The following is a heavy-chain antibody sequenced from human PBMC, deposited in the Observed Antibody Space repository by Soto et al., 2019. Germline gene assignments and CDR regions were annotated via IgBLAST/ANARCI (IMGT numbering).Heavy chain of an antibody. J-gene: IGHJ4*02. CDR1: GFTFSSYW. Sequence: GGSLRLSCAASGFTFSSYWMHWVRQAPGKGLVWVSRINSDGSSTSYADSVKGRFTISRDNAKNTLYLQMNSLRAEDTAVYYCASGGFYDILTGTNYWGQGTLVTVSS. V-gene: IGHV3-74*01. CDR3: ASGGFYDILTGTNY. D-gene: IGHD3-9*01. CDR2: INSDGSST.